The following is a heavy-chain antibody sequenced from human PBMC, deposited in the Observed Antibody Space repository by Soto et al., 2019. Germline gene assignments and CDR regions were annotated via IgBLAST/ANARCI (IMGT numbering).Heavy chain of an antibody. V-gene: IGHV4-30-2*01. Sequence: SETLSLTCDVSGDTISTGGYTWAWIRQPPGKALEWIGHTYHSGNPYYNPSLKSRVIISVDRSKNQFSLKLSSVTVADTAVYYCARRLLWFGELLSLYGMDVWGQGTTVTVSS. CDR2: TYHSGNP. D-gene: IGHD3-10*01. CDR3: ARRLLWFGELLSLYGMDV. J-gene: IGHJ6*02. CDR1: GDTISTGGYT.